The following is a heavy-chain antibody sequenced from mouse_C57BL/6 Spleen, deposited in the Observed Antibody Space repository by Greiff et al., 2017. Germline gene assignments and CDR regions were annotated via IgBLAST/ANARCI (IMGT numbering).Heavy chain of an antibody. V-gene: IGHV1-64*01. CDR2: IHPNSGST. CDR3: ARLWLENYAMDY. CDR1: GYTFTSYW. D-gene: IGHD2-2*01. J-gene: IGHJ4*01. Sequence: QVQLQQPGAELVKPGASVKLSCKASGYTFTSYWMHWVKQRPGQGLEWIGMIHPNSGSTNYNEKFKSKATLTVDKSSSTAYMQLSSLTSEDSAVYYCARLWLENYAMDYWGQGTSVTVSS.